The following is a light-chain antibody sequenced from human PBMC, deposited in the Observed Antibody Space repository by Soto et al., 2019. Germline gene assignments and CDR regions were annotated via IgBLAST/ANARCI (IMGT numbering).Light chain of an antibody. CDR2: AAS. J-gene: IGKJ2*01. CDR1: QSIGNY. CDR3: QHTYSAPYT. V-gene: IGKV1-39*01. Sequence: DIQVTQSPSSLSASVGDRVTITCRTSQSIGNYLNWLQQKPGKPPKLLIYAASNLQNGVPSRFSASASGTDFTLTISSLQPEDFATYYCQHTYSAPYTFGQGTKLEIK.